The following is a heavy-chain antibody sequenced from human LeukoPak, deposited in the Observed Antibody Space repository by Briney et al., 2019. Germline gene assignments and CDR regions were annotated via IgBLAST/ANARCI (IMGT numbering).Heavy chain of an antibody. Sequence: SETLSLTCAVSGDSISSSNWWSWVRQPPGKGLEWIGEIYPSGSTNYNPSFKSRVTISVDTPKNEFSLKLSSMTAADTAVYYCATQVNWGSRAVFDFWGQGALVTVSS. V-gene: IGHV4-4*02. CDR1: GDSISSSNW. D-gene: IGHD7-27*01. CDR3: ATQVNWGSRAVFDF. J-gene: IGHJ4*02. CDR2: IYPSGST.